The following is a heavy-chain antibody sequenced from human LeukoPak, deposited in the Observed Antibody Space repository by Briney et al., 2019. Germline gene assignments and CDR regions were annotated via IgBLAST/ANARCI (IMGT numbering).Heavy chain of an antibody. CDR2: IYINGDT. D-gene: IGHD1-7*01. CDR1: GDTISSFY. Sequence: SETLSLTCTVSGDTISSFYWSWIRQAPGKGLECIGFIYINGDTSYNPSLKGRATLSLDTSKNQFSLRLTSVTAADTAVYYCAKTARTFASWGPGTLVTVSS. J-gene: IGHJ5*02. V-gene: IGHV4-4*09. CDR3: AKTARTFAS.